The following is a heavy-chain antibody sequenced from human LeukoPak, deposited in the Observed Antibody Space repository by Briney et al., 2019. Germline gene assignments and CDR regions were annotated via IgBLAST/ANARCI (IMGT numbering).Heavy chain of an antibody. Sequence: SETLSLTCTVSGGSISSYYWSWIRQPAGKGLEWIGRIYTSGSTNYNPSLKSRVTVSVDTAKNQSSLKLSSVTAADTAVYYCARGAYYDILTGYYKGGYFDYWGQGTLVTVSS. V-gene: IGHV4-4*07. CDR3: ARGAYYDILTGYYKGGYFDY. CDR1: GGSISSYY. J-gene: IGHJ4*02. D-gene: IGHD3-9*01. CDR2: IYTSGST.